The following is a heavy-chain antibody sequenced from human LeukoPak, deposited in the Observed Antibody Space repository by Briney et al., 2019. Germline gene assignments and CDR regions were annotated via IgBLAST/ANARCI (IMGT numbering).Heavy chain of an antibody. CDR3: ARRSRYCINGVCYTNKYYDMDV. CDR1: GFTFDDYA. V-gene: IGHV3-9*01. Sequence: GRSLRLSCAASGFTFDDYAVHWVRQAPGKGLEWVSGISWNSGSIGYADSVKGRFTISRDNVKNSLYLQMNSLRAEDTTVYYCARRSRYCINGVCYTNKYYDMDVWGQGTTVTVSS. CDR2: ISWNSGSI. D-gene: IGHD2-8*01. J-gene: IGHJ6*02.